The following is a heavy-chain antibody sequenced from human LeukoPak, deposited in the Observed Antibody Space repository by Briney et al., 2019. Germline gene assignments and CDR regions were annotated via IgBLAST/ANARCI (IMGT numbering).Heavy chain of an antibody. CDR2: IRSRAYGGTT. CDR3: TRDPYDSSGYYYVCWFDP. CDR1: GFTFGDYA. J-gene: IGHJ5*02. Sequence: GGSLRLSCTAAGFTFGDYAMSWVRQAPGKGLEWGGFIRSRAYGGTTEYAASVKGRFTISRDDSKNIAYLQMNSLKTEDTAVYYCTRDPYDSSGYYYVCWFDPWGQRTLVTVSS. V-gene: IGHV3-49*04. D-gene: IGHD3-22*01.